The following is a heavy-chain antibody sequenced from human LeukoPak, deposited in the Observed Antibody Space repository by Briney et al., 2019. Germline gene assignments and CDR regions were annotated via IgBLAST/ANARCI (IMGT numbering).Heavy chain of an antibody. V-gene: IGHV1-2*02. CDR2: INPNSGGT. Sequence: ASVKVSCKASGYTFTGYYMHWVRQAPGQGLEWMGWINPNSGGTNCAQNLQGRVTMTTDTSTSKVYMELRSLRSDDTAVYYCARDGGSYPLDYWGQGTLVTVSS. D-gene: IGHD1-26*01. J-gene: IGHJ4*02. CDR1: GYTFTGYY. CDR3: ARDGGSYPLDY.